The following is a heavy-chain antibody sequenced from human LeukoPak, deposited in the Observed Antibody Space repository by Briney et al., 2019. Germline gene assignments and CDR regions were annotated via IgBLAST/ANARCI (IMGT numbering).Heavy chain of an antibody. CDR3: AKDFYDYSNY. V-gene: IGHV3-30*02. J-gene: IGHJ4*02. Sequence: GGSLRLSCAASGFTFSSYGMHWVRQAPGKGREWVAFIRYDGSNKYYADSVKGRFTISRDNSKNTLYLQMNSLRAEDTAVYYCAKDFYDYSNYWGQGTLVTVSS. CDR1: GFTFSSYG. CDR2: IRYDGSNK. D-gene: IGHD4-11*01.